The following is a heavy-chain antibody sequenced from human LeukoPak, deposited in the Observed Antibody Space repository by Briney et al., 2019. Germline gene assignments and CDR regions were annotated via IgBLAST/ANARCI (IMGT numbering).Heavy chain of an antibody. CDR1: GFTYGNYW. Sequence: QPGGSLRLSCAASGFTYGNYWMHWVRQAPGKGLVWVSRINSDGDSTIYADSVKGRFTISRDNAKNALYLQMNSLRAEDTAVYYCARGNIAAAGIHYWGQGTLVTVSS. J-gene: IGHJ4*02. CDR2: INSDGDST. D-gene: IGHD6-13*01. V-gene: IGHV3-74*01. CDR3: ARGNIAAAGIHY.